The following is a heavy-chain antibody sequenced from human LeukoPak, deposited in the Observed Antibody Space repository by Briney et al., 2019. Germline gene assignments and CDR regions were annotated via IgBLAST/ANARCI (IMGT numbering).Heavy chain of an antibody. CDR3: ARFGITVVRGGKYYFDY. CDR1: GGSISNYY. V-gene: IGHV4-59*08. D-gene: IGHD3-10*01. J-gene: IGHJ4*02. CDR2: IYYSGAT. Sequence: PSETLSLTCTVSGGSISNYYWSWIRQPPGKGLEWIGHIYYSGATKYNPSLKSRITISVDTSKNQFSLMLSSVTAAATAVYYCARFGITVVRGGKYYFDYWGQGTLVTVSS.